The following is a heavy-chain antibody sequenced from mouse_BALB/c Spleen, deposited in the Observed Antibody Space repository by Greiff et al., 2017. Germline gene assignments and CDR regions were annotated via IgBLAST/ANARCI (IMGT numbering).Heavy chain of an antibody. CDR1: GFTFSSYT. V-gene: IGHV5-9*03. D-gene: IGHD1-1*01. J-gene: IGHJ2*01. Sequence: EVKVVESGGGLVKPGGSLKLSCAASGFTFSSYTMSWVRQTPEKRLEWVATISSGGGNTYYPDSVKGRFTISRDNAKNNLYLQMSSLRSEDTALYYCARSGYGSSYYYFDYWGQGTTLTVSS. CDR3: ARSGYGSSYYYFDY. CDR2: ISSGGGNT.